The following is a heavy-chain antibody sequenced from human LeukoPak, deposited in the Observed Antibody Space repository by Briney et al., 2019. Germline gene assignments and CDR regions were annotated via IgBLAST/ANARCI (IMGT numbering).Heavy chain of an antibody. V-gene: IGHV4-34*01. CDR1: GFTFSDYY. CDR3: AREVRYYGSGSYYVYYYYYMDV. J-gene: IGHJ6*03. D-gene: IGHD3-10*01. Sequence: GSLRLSCAASGFTFSDYYMSWIRQPPGKGLEWIGEINHSGSTNYNPSLKSRVTISVDTSKNQFSLKLSSVTAADTAVYYCAREVRYYGSGSYYVYYYYYMDVWGKGTTVTVSS. CDR2: INHSGST.